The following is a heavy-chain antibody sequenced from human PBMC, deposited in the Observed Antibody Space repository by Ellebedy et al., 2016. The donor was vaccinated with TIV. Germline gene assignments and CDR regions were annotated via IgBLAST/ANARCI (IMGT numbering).Heavy chain of an antibody. V-gene: IGHV3-72*01. Sequence: GESLKISXAASGFTFSSYSMNWVRQAPGKGLEWVGRSKNKANNYATQYAASVKGRFTISRDDSTNSLYLQMNSLKTEDTAIYYCTKTFYFDWGQGTLVTVSS. CDR1: GFTFSSYS. D-gene: IGHD2/OR15-2a*01. CDR2: SKNKANNYAT. CDR3: TKTFYFD. J-gene: IGHJ4*02.